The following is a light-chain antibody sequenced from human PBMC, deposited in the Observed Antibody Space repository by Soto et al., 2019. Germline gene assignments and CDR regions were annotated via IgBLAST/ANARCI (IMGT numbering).Light chain of an antibody. CDR1: ESITTW. CDR2: DAS. V-gene: IGKV1-5*01. CDR3: HQYNNFPYT. J-gene: IGKJ2*01. Sequence: DIQLTQSPSTLSASVGDRVTITCRASESITTWLAWYQQKPGKAPKVLIHDASTLESGVPSRFSGSGSGTEFTLTISSLQPDDFEAYFCHQYNNFPYTFGQGTKVDIK.